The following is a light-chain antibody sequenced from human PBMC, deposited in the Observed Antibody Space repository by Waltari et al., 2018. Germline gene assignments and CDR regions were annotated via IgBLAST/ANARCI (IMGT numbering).Light chain of an antibody. V-gene: IGLV2-23*01. CDR1: NSDVGAFNL. Sequence: QSALTQPASVSGSPGQAINISCTGTNSDVGAFNLVSWYQQYPGRAPRLRSYEARNRTPGVFHRVSASKSGNTASLTISGRQADDEADYYCCSYGGSYTWVFGGGNKVTVL. CDR3: CSYGGSYTWV. CDR2: EAR. J-gene: IGLJ3*02.